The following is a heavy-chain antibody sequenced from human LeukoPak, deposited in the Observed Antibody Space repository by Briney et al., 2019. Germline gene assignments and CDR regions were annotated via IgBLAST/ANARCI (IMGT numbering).Heavy chain of an antibody. Sequence: GGSLRLSCAASGFTFSSYCMSWVRQAPGKGLEWVATIKQDGSEKYYVDSLKGRFTISRDNAKNSLYLQMNSLRAEDTAVYYCARDPGVIVVVPAALRRPPTFDPWGQGTLVTVSS. D-gene: IGHD2-2*01. CDR2: IKQDGSEK. V-gene: IGHV3-7*01. J-gene: IGHJ5*02. CDR1: GFTFSSYC. CDR3: ARDPGVIVVVPAALRRPPTFDP.